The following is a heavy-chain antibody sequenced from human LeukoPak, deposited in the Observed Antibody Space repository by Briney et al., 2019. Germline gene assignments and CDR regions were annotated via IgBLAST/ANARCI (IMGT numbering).Heavy chain of an antibody. CDR1: GFTVSSNY. Sequence: GGSLRLSCAASGFTVSSNYMSWVRQAPGKGLEWVSVISESGGSTYYADSVKGRFTISRDNSKNTLYLQMNSLRAEDTAVYYCAKDVAAAAGYYFDYWGQGTLVSVSS. J-gene: IGHJ4*02. CDR3: AKDVAAAAGYYFDY. CDR2: ISESGGST. D-gene: IGHD6-13*01. V-gene: IGHV3-23*01.